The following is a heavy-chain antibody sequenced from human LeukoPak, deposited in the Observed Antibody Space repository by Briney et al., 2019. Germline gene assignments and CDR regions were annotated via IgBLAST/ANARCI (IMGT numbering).Heavy chain of an antibody. CDR1: GFTFSSFG. J-gene: IGHJ4*02. D-gene: IGHD5-12*01. CDR3: AKDALVATSHFDN. CDR2: ITGSGRST. V-gene: IGHV3-23*01. Sequence: GGTLRLSCAASGFTFSSFGMSCVRQAAGKGLEWVSAITGSGRSTYYAASVKGRFTVYRDNSKNTLYLQMDSLRAEDTAVYFCAKDALVATSHFDNWGQGTLVTVSS.